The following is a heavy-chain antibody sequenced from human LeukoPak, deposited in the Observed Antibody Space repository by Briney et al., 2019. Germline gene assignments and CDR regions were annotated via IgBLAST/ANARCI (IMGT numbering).Heavy chain of an antibody. CDR1: GFTFSSYS. Sequence: KPGGSLRLSCAASGFTFSSYSMNWVRQAPGKGLEWVSFISSSSSYTSYGDSVKDRFTIPRDNAKNSLYLQMNSLRAEDTAVYYCARGQNYWYFDLWGRGTLVTVSS. J-gene: IGHJ2*01. V-gene: IGHV3-21*01. CDR3: ARGQNYWYFDL. CDR2: ISSSSSYT.